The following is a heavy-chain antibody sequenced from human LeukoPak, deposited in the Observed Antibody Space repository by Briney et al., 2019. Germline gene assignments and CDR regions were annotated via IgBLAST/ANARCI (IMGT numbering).Heavy chain of an antibody. CDR2: IWPDGNNN. CDR1: GFTVSSYG. CDR3: ARGAAAAGFYVMDV. Sequence: GGSLRLSCAASGFTVSSYGMHWVRQAPGKGLEWVAVIWPDGNNNCCADSVKGRFTIFRDNSKNTLYLQMNSLRAEDTALYYCARGAAAAGFYVMDVWGQGTTATVSS. V-gene: IGHV3-33*08. D-gene: IGHD6-13*01. J-gene: IGHJ6*02.